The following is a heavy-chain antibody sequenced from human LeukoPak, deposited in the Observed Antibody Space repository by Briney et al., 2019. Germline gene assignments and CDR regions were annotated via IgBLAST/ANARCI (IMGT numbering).Heavy chain of an antibody. CDR1: GGSFSGYY. CDR3: ARLRVAGTFGY. CDR2: INHSGST. V-gene: IGHV4-34*01. Sequence: SETLSLTCAVYGGSFSGYYWSWIRQPPGKGLEWIGEINHSGSTNYIPSLKSRVTISVDTSKNQFSLKLSSVTAADTAVYYCARLRVAGTFGYWGQGTLVTVSS. D-gene: IGHD6-19*01. J-gene: IGHJ4*02.